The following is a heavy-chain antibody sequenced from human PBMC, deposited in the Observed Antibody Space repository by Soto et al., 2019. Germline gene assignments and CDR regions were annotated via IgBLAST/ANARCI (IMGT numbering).Heavy chain of an antibody. CDR2: ISGGGSST. D-gene: IGHD3-9*01. J-gene: IGHJ4*02. Sequence: EVQLVESGGGYVQPGESLRLSCAASGFTFSLSAMSWVRQAPGRGLEWVSSISGGGSSTDYAEYVKGRFTISRDNSKNTGHLQMNSLRAEDTAVYYCAKGPEYDILTGCDFWGQGALVTVSS. CDR1: GFTFSLSA. CDR3: AKGPEYDILTGCDF. V-gene: IGHV3-23*04.